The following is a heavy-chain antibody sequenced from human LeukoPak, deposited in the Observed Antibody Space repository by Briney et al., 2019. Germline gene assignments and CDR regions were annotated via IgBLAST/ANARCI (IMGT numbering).Heavy chain of an antibody. D-gene: IGHD7-27*01. Sequence: GGSLRLSCAASGFTFSSYGMHWVRQAPGKGLEWVAVISYDGSNKYYADSVKGRFTISRDNSMNTVYLQMNSLRAEDTAVYYCAKDLTVHWGDGFDPWGQGTLVSVSS. V-gene: IGHV3-30*18. J-gene: IGHJ5*02. CDR1: GFTFSSYG. CDR2: ISYDGSNK. CDR3: AKDLTVHWGDGFDP.